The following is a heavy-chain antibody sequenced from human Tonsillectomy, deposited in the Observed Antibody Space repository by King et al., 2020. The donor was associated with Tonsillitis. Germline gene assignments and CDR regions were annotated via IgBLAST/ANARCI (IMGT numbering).Heavy chain of an antibody. V-gene: IGHV4-34*01. CDR3: ARDPNPPGVEEQFDY. CDR2: INHSGST. Sequence: VQLPQWGAGLLKPSETLSLICVVYGGSFSDYYWSWIRQSPGKGLEWSGEINHSGSTNYNPSLKSRVTISIDTSKNQFSLKLSSVTAADTAVYYCARDPNPPGVEEQFDYWGQGTLVTVSS. CDR1: GGSFSDYY. D-gene: IGHD2-8*01. J-gene: IGHJ4*02.